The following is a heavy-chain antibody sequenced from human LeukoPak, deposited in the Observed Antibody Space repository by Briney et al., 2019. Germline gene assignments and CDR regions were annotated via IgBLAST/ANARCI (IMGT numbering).Heavy chain of an antibody. CDR2: INIEGSST. Sequence: PGGSLRLSCAASGFAFRSYWMHWVRQAPGKGLGWVSRINIEGSSTSYADSVRGRFTISRDNDKNTLFLQMNRLRAEDTAVYYCVRVTAQLAFDYWGQGTLVTVSS. J-gene: IGHJ4*02. V-gene: IGHV3-74*01. CDR3: VRVTAQLAFDY. CDR1: GFAFRSYW. D-gene: IGHD6-13*01.